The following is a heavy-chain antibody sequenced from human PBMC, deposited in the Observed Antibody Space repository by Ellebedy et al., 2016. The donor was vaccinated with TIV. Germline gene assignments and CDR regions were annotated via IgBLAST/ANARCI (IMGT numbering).Heavy chain of an antibody. CDR1: GGTFSSDS. CDR3: ARVGPFYDDTSGYVHY. CDR2: ILPVLGIT. D-gene: IGHD3-22*01. Sequence: ASVKVSCKASGGTFSSDSISWVRQAPGQGLEWMGGILPVLGITNYAQKFRGRVTISADKSTATAYMELSSLTSDDTAVYYCARVGPFYDDTSGYVHYWGQGTLVTVSS. J-gene: IGHJ4*02. V-gene: IGHV1-69*10.